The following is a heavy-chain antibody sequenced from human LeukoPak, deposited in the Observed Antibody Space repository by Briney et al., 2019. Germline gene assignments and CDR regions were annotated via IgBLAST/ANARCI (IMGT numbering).Heavy chain of an antibody. CDR1: GFTFSSYG. V-gene: IGHV3-30*18. CDR3: AKKDVSYFDY. D-gene: IGHD2-15*01. CDR2: ISPDGSNK. J-gene: IGHJ4*02. Sequence: GGSLTLSCAASGFTFSSYGVHWVRQAPGKGLEWVAVISPDGSNKYYADSVKGRFTISRDNSKNTLYLQMNSLRAEDTAVYYCAKKDVSYFDYWGQGTLVTDSS.